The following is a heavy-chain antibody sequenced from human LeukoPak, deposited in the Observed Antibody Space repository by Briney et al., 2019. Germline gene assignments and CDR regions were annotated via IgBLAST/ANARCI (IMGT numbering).Heavy chain of an antibody. Sequence: GGSLRLSCVASGFTFSGHWMSWVRQAPGKGLEWVAHIKADGSEIYYVASVRGRFTISRDNAKNSLYLQMNSLRAEDTAVYYCARIGAINYYDSSGYYYYYGMDVWGQGTTVTVSS. CDR3: ARIGAINYYDSSGYYYYYGMDV. D-gene: IGHD3-22*01. V-gene: IGHV3-7*01. CDR1: GFTFSGHW. CDR2: IKADGSEI. J-gene: IGHJ6*02.